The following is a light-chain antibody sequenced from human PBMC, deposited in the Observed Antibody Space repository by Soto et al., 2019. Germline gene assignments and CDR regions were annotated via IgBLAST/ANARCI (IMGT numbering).Light chain of an antibody. CDR3: QQASSFPLT. CDR2: AAS. V-gene: IGKV1-39*01. CDR1: QSVSTY. J-gene: IGKJ5*01. Sequence: DIQMTQSPSSLSASVGDRVTITCRASQSVSTYLNWYQQKPGKAPNLLIYAASSLQSGVPSRFSGGGSGTDFTLTISSLQPEDFATYYCQQASSFPLTFGQGTRLEIK.